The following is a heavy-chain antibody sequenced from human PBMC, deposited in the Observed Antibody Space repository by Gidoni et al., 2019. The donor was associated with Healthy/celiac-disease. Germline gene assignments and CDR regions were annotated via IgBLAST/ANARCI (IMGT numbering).Heavy chain of an antibody. J-gene: IGHJ4*02. CDR1: GFTFSSYG. CDR3: AREGYSSSWSFDY. D-gene: IGHD6-13*01. Sequence: QVQLVESGGGVVQPGRSLRRSCVASGFTFSSYGMHWVRQAPGKGLEWVAVISYDGSNKYYADSVKGRFTISRDNSKNTLYLQMNSLRAEDTAVYYCAREGYSSSWSFDYWGQGTLVTVSS. CDR2: ISYDGSNK. V-gene: IGHV3-30*19.